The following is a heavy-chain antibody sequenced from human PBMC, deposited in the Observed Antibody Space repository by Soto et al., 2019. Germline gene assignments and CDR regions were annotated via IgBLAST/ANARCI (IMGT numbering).Heavy chain of an antibody. V-gene: IGHV1-2*02. D-gene: IGHD3-10*02. Sequence: QVQLVQSGAEVKEPGDSVRVSCGASGYTFTAYYIHWVRQAPGQGLEWMGWINPKFGDTTYAQDFQGRISMTRDMSISTVYMELSSLTSDDTAIYDCARNMDYYYGRGSGNGHGVWGQGTTVTVFS. CDR2: INPKFGDT. J-gene: IGHJ6*02. CDR1: GYTFTAYY. CDR3: ARNMDYYYGRGSGNGHGV.